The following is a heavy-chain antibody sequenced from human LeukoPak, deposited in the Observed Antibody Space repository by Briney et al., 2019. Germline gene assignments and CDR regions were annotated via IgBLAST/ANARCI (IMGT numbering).Heavy chain of an antibody. D-gene: IGHD2/OR15-2a*01. CDR1: GFTFSSYG. V-gene: IGHV3-33*01. CDR2: IWYDGSNK. CDR3: AREGPRGNSQFDY. J-gene: IGHJ4*02. Sequence: PGGSLRLSCAASGFTFSSYGMHWVRQAPGKGLEWGALIWYDGSNKYYADSVKGRLTISRDNSKNTLYLQMNSLRAEDTAVYYCAREGPRGNSQFDYWGQGTLVTVSS.